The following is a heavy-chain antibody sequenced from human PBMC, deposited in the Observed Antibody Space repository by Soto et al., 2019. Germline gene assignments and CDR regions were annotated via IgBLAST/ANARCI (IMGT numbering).Heavy chain of an antibody. Sequence: PSETLSLTCSVSGGSISSYYWSWIRQPPGKGLEWIGYVYYRGSTNYNPSLKSRVTISVDTSKNQFSLKLTSVTAADTAVYYCARRTSSAWYFCDYWGLGTLVTVSS. V-gene: IGHV4-59*01. J-gene: IGHJ4*02. D-gene: IGHD6-19*01. CDR2: VYYRGST. CDR1: GGSISSYY. CDR3: ARRTSSAWYFCDY.